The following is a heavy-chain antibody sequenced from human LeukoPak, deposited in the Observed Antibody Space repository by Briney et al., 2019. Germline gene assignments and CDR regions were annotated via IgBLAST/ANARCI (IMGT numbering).Heavy chain of an antibody. V-gene: IGHV4-61*02. CDR3: ARQNYDILTGPNWFDP. D-gene: IGHD3-9*01. CDR1: GGSISSGSYY. CDR2: IYTSGST. Sequence: SQTLSLTCTVSGGSISSGSYYWSWIRQPAGEGLEWIGRIYTSGSTNYNPSLKSRVTISVDTSKNQFSLKLSSVTAADTAVYYCARQNYDILTGPNWFDPWGQGTLVTVSS. J-gene: IGHJ5*02.